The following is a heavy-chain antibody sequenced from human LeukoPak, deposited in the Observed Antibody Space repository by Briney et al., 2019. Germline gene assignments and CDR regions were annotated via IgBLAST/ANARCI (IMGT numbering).Heavy chain of an antibody. CDR1: GFTSSNYA. J-gene: IGHJ4*02. CDR2: ISPSGGTI. CDR3: ANRGNTVTTLDY. V-gene: IGHV3-23*01. Sequence: GGSLRLSCAASGFTSSNYAMSCVRQAPGKGLEWVSGISPSGGTIYYADSVKGRFTVSRDNSKNTLYLQMNSLRAEDTAVYYCANRGNTVTTLDYWGQGTLVTVSS. D-gene: IGHD4-17*01.